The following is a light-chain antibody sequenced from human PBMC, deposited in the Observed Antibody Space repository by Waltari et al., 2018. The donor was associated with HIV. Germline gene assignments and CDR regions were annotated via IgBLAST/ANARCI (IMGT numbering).Light chain of an antibody. J-gene: IGLJ2*01. Sequence: HSALTQPASVSGSPGTSLTISCTGTSHHVGGYNPVSWYPQHPSKAPKLMIYEVSKRPSGVSNRFSGSKSGNTASLTISGLQAEDEADYYCCAYAGSTTYVIFGGGTKLTVL. V-gene: IGLV2-23*02. CDR3: CAYAGSTTYVI. CDR2: EVS. CDR1: SHHVGGYNP.